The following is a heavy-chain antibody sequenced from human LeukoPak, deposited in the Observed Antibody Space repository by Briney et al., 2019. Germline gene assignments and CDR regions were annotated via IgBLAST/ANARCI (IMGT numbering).Heavy chain of an antibody. V-gene: IGHV4-39*07. J-gene: IGHJ5*02. CDR3: AREQDA. Sequence: SETLSLTCTVSGDSISGSNYHWGWIRQPPGKGLEWLGTVHHTGRAFYNPSLRGRTTVSVDTYKNQFSLKLTSLTAADTAVYYCAREQDAWGQGTLVTVSS. CDR1: GDSISGSNYH. CDR2: VHHTGRA.